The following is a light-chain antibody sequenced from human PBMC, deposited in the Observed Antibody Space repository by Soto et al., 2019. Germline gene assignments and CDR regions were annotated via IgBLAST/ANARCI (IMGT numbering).Light chain of an antibody. CDR3: SSYTSVIAVV. V-gene: IGLV2-14*03. CDR1: SNDIGAYDY. Sequence: QSALTQPASVSGSPGQSITISCTGTSNDIGAYDYVSWYQQHPGKAPKLLIFDVTYRPSGVSDRFSGSKSGRTASLTISGLQSEDEADHYCSSYTSVIAVVFGGGTKLTVL. J-gene: IGLJ2*01. CDR2: DVT.